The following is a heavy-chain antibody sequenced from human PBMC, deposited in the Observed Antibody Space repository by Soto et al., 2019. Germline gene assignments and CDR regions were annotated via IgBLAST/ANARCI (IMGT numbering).Heavy chain of an antibody. CDR2: IFSNDEK. D-gene: IGHD6-6*01. V-gene: IGHV2-26*01. Sequence: SGPTLVNPTETLTLTCTVSGFSLSNARMGVSWIRQPPGKALEWLAHIFSNDEKSYSTSLKSRLTISKDTSKSQVVLTMTNMDPVDTATYYCARIARGGAARPIYYYGMDVWGQGTTVTVSS. J-gene: IGHJ6*02. CDR3: ARIARGGAARPIYYYGMDV. CDR1: GFSLSNARMG.